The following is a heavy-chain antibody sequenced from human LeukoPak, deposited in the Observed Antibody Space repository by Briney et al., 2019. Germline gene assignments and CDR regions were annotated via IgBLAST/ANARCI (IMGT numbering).Heavy chain of an antibody. D-gene: IGHD4-11*01. J-gene: IGHJ4*02. CDR3: AREGLQYTLYYFDY. Sequence: SETLSLTCTVSGYSISSGYYWGWIRQPPGKGLEWIGSIYHSGNTYYNPSLKSRVTISVDTSKNQFSLKLSSVTAADTAVYYCAREGLQYTLYYFDYWGQGTLVTVSS. V-gene: IGHV4-38-2*02. CDR1: GYSISSGYY. CDR2: IYHSGNT.